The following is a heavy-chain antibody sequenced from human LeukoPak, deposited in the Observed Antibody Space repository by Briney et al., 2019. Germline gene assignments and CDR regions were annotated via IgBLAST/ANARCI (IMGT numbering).Heavy chain of an antibody. J-gene: IGHJ4*02. CDR1: GFTFSIYA. CDR2: IGGSADSA. V-gene: IGHV3-23*01. Sequence: GGSLRLSCAASGFTFSIYAMNWVRQAPGKGLEWVSVIGGSADSADYADSVKGRFTISRDDSKNTLYLQMISLRSEDTAVYYCAKRAYFDYWGQGTLVTVSS. CDR3: AKRAYFDY.